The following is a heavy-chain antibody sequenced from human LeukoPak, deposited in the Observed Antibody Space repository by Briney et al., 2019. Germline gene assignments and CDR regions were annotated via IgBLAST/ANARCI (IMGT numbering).Heavy chain of an antibody. CDR3: ARGYCSGGSCEPYYYYYYYMDV. Sequence: PGRSLRLSCAASGFTFSSYAMHWVRQAPGKGLEWVAVISYDGSNKYYADSVKGRFTISRDNSKDTLYLQMNSLRAEDTAVYYCARGYCSGGSCEPYYYYYYYMDVWGKGTTATVSS. CDR2: ISYDGSNK. CDR1: GFTFSSYA. J-gene: IGHJ6*03. D-gene: IGHD2-15*01. V-gene: IGHV3-30-3*01.